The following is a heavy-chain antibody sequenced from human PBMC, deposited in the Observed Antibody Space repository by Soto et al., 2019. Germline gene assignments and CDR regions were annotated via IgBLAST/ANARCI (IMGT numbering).Heavy chain of an antibody. CDR2: INAGNGNT. Sequence: ASVKVSCKASGYTFTSYAMHWVRQAPGQRLEWMGWINAGNGNTKYSQKFQGRVTITRDTSASTAYMELSSLRPEDTAVYYCATPYYDFWTRWEGYGMDVWGQGTTVTVSS. D-gene: IGHD3-3*01. V-gene: IGHV1-3*01. CDR3: ATPYYDFWTRWEGYGMDV. CDR1: GYTFTSYA. J-gene: IGHJ6*02.